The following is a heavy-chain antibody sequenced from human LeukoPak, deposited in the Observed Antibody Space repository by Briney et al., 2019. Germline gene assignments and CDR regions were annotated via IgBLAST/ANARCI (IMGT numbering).Heavy chain of an antibody. Sequence: GGSPQISCKGSGYIFTSYWIGWVGQLPRKDLEWMGILFPGDSDTRYSPSFQGQVTISADKSISTAYLKWSSLKASDTAMYYCARRIHYYDSSGYYYYFDYWGQGTLVTVSS. CDR1: GYIFTSYW. D-gene: IGHD3-22*01. J-gene: IGHJ4*02. CDR2: LFPGDSDT. CDR3: ARRIHYYDSSGYYYYFDY. V-gene: IGHV5-51*01.